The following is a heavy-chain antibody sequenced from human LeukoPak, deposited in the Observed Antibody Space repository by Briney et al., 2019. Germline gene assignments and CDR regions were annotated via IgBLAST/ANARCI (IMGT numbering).Heavy chain of an antibody. CDR1: GFTFSSYA. Sequence: GGSLRLSCAASGFTFSSYAMSWVRQAPGKGLEWVSAISGSGGSTYYADSVKGRFTISRDNSKSTLYLQMNSLRAEDTAVYYCTKDHSGVLRFLEWLPGGYWGQGTLVTVSS. CDR2: ISGSGGST. J-gene: IGHJ4*02. D-gene: IGHD3-3*01. V-gene: IGHV3-23*01. CDR3: TKDHSGVLRFLEWLPGGY.